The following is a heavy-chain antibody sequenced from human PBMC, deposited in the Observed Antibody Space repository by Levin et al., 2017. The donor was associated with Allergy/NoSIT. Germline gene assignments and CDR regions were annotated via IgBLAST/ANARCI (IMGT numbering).Heavy chain of an antibody. Sequence: GESLKISCAASGFTFSSYSMNWVRQAPGKGLEWVSSISSSSSYIYYADSVKGRFTISRDNAKNSLYLQMNSLRAEDTAVYYCARGGRIQLWPWDNWGQGTLVTVSS. CDR2: ISSSSSYI. J-gene: IGHJ4*02. V-gene: IGHV3-21*01. D-gene: IGHD5-18*01. CDR3: ARGGRIQLWPWDN. CDR1: GFTFSSYS.